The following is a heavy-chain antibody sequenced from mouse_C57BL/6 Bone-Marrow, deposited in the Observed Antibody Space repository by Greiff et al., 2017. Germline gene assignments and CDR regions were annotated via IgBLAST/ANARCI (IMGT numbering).Heavy chain of an antibody. Sequence: QVQLQQPGAELVKPGASVKLSCKASGYTFTSYWMHWVKQRPGQGLEWIGMIHPNSGSTNYNEKFKSKATLTVDKSSSPAYMQLSSLTSEDSAVYYCARGGRNRYFDVWGTGTTVTVSS. CDR1: GYTFTSYW. J-gene: IGHJ1*03. V-gene: IGHV1-64*01. D-gene: IGHD3-3*01. CDR2: IHPNSGST. CDR3: ARGGRNRYFDV.